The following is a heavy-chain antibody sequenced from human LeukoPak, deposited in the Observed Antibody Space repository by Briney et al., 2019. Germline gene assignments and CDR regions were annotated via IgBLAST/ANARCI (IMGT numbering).Heavy chain of an antibody. CDR3: TTGGIIYDSSGYSHY. V-gene: IGHV3-15*01. Sequence: MSGGSLRLSCAASGFTFSNAWMSWVRQAPGKGLEWVGRIKSKTDGGTTDYAAPVKGGFTISRDDSKNTLYLQMNSLKTEDTAVYYCTTGGIIYDSSGYSHYWGQGTLVTVSS. J-gene: IGHJ4*02. CDR1: GFTFSNAW. D-gene: IGHD3-22*01. CDR2: IKSKTDGGTT.